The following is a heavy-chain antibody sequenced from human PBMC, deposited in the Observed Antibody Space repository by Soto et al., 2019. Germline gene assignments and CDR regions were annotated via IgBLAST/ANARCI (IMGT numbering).Heavy chain of an antibody. J-gene: IGHJ6*02. V-gene: IGHV4-30-4*01. CDR3: ARDNPQGYYYYYGMDV. Sequence: QVQLQESGPGLVKPSQTLSLTCTVSGGSISSGDYYWSWIRQPPGKGLEWIGYIYYSGSTHYNPSLKRRGTSSGDPSKNQGSLKLSSVTAADTAVYYCARDNPQGYYYYYGMDVWGQGTTVTVSS. CDR1: GGSISSGDYY. CDR2: IYYSGST.